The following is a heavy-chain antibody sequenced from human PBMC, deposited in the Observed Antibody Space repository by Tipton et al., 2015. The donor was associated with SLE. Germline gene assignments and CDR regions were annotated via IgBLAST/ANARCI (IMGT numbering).Heavy chain of an antibody. J-gene: IGHJ6*02. CDR3: ARDATHYYNGVDV. V-gene: IGHV4-38-2*02. Sequence: TLSLTCAVSGSSINRGYYWGWIRLPPGKGLEWVGSIFYTGNTYYNPSLKSRVSISVDTSKNQFSLKVTSVTAADTAVYYCARDATHYYNGVDVWGQGTMVTVSS. CDR1: GSSINRGYY. CDR2: IFYTGNT.